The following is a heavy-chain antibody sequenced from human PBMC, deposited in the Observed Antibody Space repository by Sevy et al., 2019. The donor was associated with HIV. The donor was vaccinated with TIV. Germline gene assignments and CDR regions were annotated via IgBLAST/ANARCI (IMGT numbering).Heavy chain of an antibody. V-gene: IGHV3-30*02. CDR3: AKLTMSPDTTFYY. Sequence: GGSLRLSCAASGFIFNIFGMHWVRQAPGKGLEWVAFIRYDGSDKYYTDSVKGRFTISRDNSKDTLYLQMNSLRAEDTAVYYCAKLTMSPDTTFYYWGQGNLVTISS. CDR1: GFIFNIFG. D-gene: IGHD3-3*01. CDR2: IRYDGSDK. J-gene: IGHJ4*02.